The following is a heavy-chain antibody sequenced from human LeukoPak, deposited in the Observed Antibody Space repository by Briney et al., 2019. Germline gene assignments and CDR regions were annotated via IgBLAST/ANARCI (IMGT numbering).Heavy chain of an antibody. D-gene: IGHD4-17*01. J-gene: IGHJ1*01. CDR2: IYNSGHT. CDR1: GGSISNYY. CDR3: ARAAVTTSRYFQH. V-gene: IGHV4-59*01. Sequence: PSEALSLTCTVSGGSISNYYWSWIRQPPGKGLEWIGYIYNSGHTNYNPSLKSRVTISEDTSKNQLSLKLSSVTAADTAVYYCARAAVTTSRYFQHWGQGTLVTVSS.